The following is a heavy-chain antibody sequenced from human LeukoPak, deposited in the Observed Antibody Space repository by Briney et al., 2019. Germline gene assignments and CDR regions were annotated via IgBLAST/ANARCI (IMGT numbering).Heavy chain of an antibody. V-gene: IGHV4-59*01. D-gene: IGHD3-16*01. CDR1: GGSINSYY. CDR3: ARVPNGGGGNY. J-gene: IGHJ4*02. Sequence: SETLSLTCTVSGGSINSYYWNWIRQPPGKGLEWIGYMYYSGSTNYNPSLKSRVTISVDTSKNQLSLKLSSVTAADTAVYYCARVPNGGGGNYWGQGTLVTVSS. CDR2: MYYSGST.